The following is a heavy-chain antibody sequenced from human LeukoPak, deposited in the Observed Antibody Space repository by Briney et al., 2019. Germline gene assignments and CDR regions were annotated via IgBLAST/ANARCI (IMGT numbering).Heavy chain of an antibody. D-gene: IGHD3-3*01. J-gene: IGHJ4*02. Sequence: GGSLRLSCAASRFTFTSYAMSWVRQAPGKGLEWVSAISSSGGGTYYADSVKGRFTISRDNSKNTPYLQMNSLRAEDTAVYYCAKDRGPGVSGYFPCWGQGTLVTVSS. CDR3: AKDRGPGVSGYFPC. V-gene: IGHV3-23*01. CDR1: RFTFTSYA. CDR2: ISSSGGGT.